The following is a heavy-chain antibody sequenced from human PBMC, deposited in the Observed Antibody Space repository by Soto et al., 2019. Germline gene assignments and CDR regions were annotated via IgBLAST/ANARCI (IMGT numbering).Heavy chain of an antibody. D-gene: IGHD3-3*01. CDR2: IYSSEST. V-gene: IGHV4-4*07. CDR3: ARGQRFSDWFDP. Sequence: SETLSLTCTISGGAIGSHYWTWIRQPAGKGLEWIGRIYSSESTQYNPSLQSRVTMSLDTSKNQFSLRLESVTAADTAVYYCARGQRFSDWFDPWGQGTLVTVSS. J-gene: IGHJ5*02. CDR1: GGAIGSHY.